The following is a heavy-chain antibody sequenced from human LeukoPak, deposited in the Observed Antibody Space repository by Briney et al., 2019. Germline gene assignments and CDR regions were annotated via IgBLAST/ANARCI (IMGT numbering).Heavy chain of an antibody. CDR1: GFTFSSYG. D-gene: IGHD6-19*01. CDR3: AKDRTTGSMAGTLDY. CDR2: ISGSGGST. J-gene: IGHJ4*02. Sequence: GGSLRLSCAASGFTFSSYGMSWVRQAPGKGLEWVSAISGSGGSTYYADSVKGRFTISRDNSKNTLYLQMNSLRAEDTAVYYCAKDRTTGSMAGTLDYWGQGTLVTVSS. V-gene: IGHV3-23*01.